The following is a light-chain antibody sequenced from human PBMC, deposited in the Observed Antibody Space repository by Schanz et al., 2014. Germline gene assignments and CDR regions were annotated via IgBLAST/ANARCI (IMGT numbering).Light chain of an antibody. CDR3: SSYVGSNNWV. J-gene: IGLJ3*02. V-gene: IGLV2-8*01. Sequence: QSALTQPPSASGSPGQSVTISCTGTSSDVGGYDYVSWYQQHPGKAPKLMIYEVSKRPSGVPVRFSGSKSGNTASLTVSGLQAEDEADYYCSSYVGSNNWVFGGGTKLTVL. CDR2: EVS. CDR1: SSDVGGYDY.